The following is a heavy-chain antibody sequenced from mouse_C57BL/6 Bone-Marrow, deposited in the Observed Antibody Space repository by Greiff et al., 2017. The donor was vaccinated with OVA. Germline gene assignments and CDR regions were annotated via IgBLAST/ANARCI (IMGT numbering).Heavy chain of an antibody. CDR3: ASPWGYGPYYFDY. J-gene: IGHJ2*01. Sequence: QVQLQQSGAELMKPGASVKLSCKASGYTFTGYWIEWVKQRPGHGLEWIGEILPGSGSTNYNEKFKGKATFTADTSSNTAYLQLSSLTTEDSAIYYCASPWGYGPYYFDYWGQGTTLTVSS. D-gene: IGHD1-2*01. CDR1: GYTFTGYW. CDR2: ILPGSGST. V-gene: IGHV1-9*01.